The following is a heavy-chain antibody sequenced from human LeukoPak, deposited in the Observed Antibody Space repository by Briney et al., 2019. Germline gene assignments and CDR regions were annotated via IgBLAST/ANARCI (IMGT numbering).Heavy chain of an antibody. V-gene: IGHV3-21*04. CDR3: ARESGYSNADY. D-gene: IGHD4-11*01. Sequence: GGSLRLSCAASGFTFGSHTMNWVRQAPGKGLEWVSCISSSSSYIYYADSVKGRFTISRDNAKSSLYLQMSSLRAEDTAVYYCARESGYSNADYWGQGTQVTVSS. CDR1: GFTFGSHT. J-gene: IGHJ4*02. CDR2: ISSSSSYI.